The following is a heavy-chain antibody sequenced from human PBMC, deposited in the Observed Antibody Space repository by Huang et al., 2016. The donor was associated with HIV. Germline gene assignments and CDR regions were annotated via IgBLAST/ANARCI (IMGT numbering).Heavy chain of an antibody. CDR1: GYTFPNYY. Sequence: QVQLVQSGAEVKKPGASTKVACKASGYTFPNYYINWVRQAPGHGLEGMVIINPNTGATNYAQKFRGRVTMTRDTSTNTVYMELRSLRSQDTAMYYCVREKGITVMVETNYFDYWGPGSQVTVSS. D-gene: IGHD3-22*01. CDR3: VREKGITVMVETNYFDY. CDR2: INPNTGAT. J-gene: IGHJ4*02. V-gene: IGHV1-46*01.